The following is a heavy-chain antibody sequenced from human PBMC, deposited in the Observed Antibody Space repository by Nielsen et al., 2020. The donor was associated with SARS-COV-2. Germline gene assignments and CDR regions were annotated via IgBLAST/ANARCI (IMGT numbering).Heavy chain of an antibody. D-gene: IGHD3-3*01. CDR2: ISGSGGST. CDR3: AGGADFWSGTQKYYMDV. J-gene: IGHJ6*03. CDR1: GFTFNIYA. Sequence: GGSLRLSCAASGFTFNIYAMSWVRQAPGKGLEWVSAISGSGGSTYYADSVKGRFTISRDNSKNTLYLQMNSLRAEDTAVYYCAGGADFWSGTQKYYMDVWGKGTTVTVSS. V-gene: IGHV3-23*01.